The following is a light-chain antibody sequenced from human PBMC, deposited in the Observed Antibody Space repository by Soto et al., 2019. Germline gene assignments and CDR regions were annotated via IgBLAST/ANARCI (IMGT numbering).Light chain of an antibody. CDR1: SSNIGANFD. V-gene: IGLV1-40*01. CDR2: ANS. Sequence: QLVLTQPPSVSGAPGQRVTISCSGSSSNIGANFDVHWYQQIPGTAPKLLVYANSNRPSGVPDRFSGSKSGTSASLAITGLQAEDEADYYCQSYDNSLSGVVFGGGTKLTVL. CDR3: QSYDNSLSGVV. J-gene: IGLJ2*01.